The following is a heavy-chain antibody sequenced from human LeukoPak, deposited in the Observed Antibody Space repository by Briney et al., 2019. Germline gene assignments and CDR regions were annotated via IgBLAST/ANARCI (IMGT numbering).Heavy chain of an antibody. CDR3: ARDGGSNNYWFDP. J-gene: IGHJ5*02. V-gene: IGHV1-2*02. Sequence: VASVTVSCKASGYTFTGYYMHWLRQAPGQGLEWMGWINPNSGGTNYAQKFQGRVTMTRDTSISTAYMELSRLTSDDTAVYYCARDGGSNNYWFDPWGQGTLVTVSS. D-gene: IGHD1-20*01. CDR1: GYTFTGYY. CDR2: INPNSGGT.